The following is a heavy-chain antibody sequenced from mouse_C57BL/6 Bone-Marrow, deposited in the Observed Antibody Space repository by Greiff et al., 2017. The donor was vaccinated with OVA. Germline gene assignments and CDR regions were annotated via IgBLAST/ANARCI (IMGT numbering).Heavy chain of an antibody. CDR3: ARRGMDY. CDR1: GFTFSDYY. Sequence: EVNVVESGGGLVQPGGSLKLSCAASGFTFSDYYMYWVRQTPEKRLEWVAYISNGGGSTYYPDTVKGRFTISRDNAKNTLYLQMSRLKSEDTAMYYCARRGMDYWGQGTSVTVSS. V-gene: IGHV5-12*01. CDR2: ISNGGGST. J-gene: IGHJ4*01.